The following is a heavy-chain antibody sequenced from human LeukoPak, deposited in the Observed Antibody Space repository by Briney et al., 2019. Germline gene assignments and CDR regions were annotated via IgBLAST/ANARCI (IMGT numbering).Heavy chain of an antibody. Sequence: SQTLSLTCTVSGGSISSGGYYWSWIRQHPGKGLEWIGYIYYSGSTYYNPSLKSRVTISVDTSKNQFSLKLSSVTAADTAVYYCARGRYQQLSRPIDYWGQGTLVTVSS. D-gene: IGHD6-13*01. CDR3: ARGRYQQLSRPIDY. CDR2: IYYSGST. J-gene: IGHJ4*02. CDR1: GGSISSGGYY. V-gene: IGHV4-31*03.